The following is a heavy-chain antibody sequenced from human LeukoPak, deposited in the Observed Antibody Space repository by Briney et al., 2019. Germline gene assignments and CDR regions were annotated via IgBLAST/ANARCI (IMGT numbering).Heavy chain of an antibody. CDR3: ATSLDYGGNSAGLDY. Sequence: SETLSLTCTVSGGSISSHYWSWIRQPPGKGLEWIGYVYHTGSINYNPSLKSRVTISVDTSKNQLSLKLSSVTAADTAVYYCATSLDYGGNSAGLDYWGQGTLVTVS. CDR1: GGSISSHY. D-gene: IGHD4-23*01. V-gene: IGHV4-59*11. J-gene: IGHJ4*02. CDR2: VYHTGSI.